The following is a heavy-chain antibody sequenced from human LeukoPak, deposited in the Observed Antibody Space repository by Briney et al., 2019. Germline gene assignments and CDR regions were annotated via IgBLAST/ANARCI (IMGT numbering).Heavy chain of an antibody. V-gene: IGHV1-2*02. CDR1: GYTFTGYY. J-gene: IGHJ4*02. D-gene: IGHD5-24*01. CDR3: ARVSEMATISYYDY. CDR2: INPNSGGT. Sequence: ASVKVSCKASGYTFTGYYMHWVRQAPGQGLEWMGWINPNSGGTNYAQKFQGRVTMTRDTSISTAYMELSRLRSDDTAVYYCARVSEMATISYYDYWGQGTLVTVSS.